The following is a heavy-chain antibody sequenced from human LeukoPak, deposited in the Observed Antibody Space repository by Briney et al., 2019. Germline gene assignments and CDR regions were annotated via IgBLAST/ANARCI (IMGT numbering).Heavy chain of an antibody. CDR1: GFTFSSDW. V-gene: IGHV3-7*03. CDR2: IKPDEGEK. J-gene: IGHJ4*02. Sequence: GGSLRLSCAASGFTFSSDWMIWVRQPPGKGLEWVANIKPDEGEKYYVDSVKGRFTVSRDNSKNTLYLQMNSLRAEDTAVYYCAREGELGISDYWGQGTLVTVSS. CDR3: AREGELGISDY. D-gene: IGHD7-27*01.